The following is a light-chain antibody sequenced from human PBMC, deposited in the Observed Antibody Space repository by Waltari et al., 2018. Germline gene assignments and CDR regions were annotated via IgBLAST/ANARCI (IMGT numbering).Light chain of an antibody. J-gene: IGLJ1*01. V-gene: IGLV2-23*02. CDR2: EVN. CDR1: SSDIGTYNL. CDR3: SSNAGSSTYV. Sequence: QSALTQPASVSGSPGQSITISCTGTSSDIGTYNLVSWYQQHPGKAPKLIIYEVNKRPSGVSERCSGSKSGNTASLTISGLQAEDEADYYCSSNAGSSTYVFGTGTKVTVL.